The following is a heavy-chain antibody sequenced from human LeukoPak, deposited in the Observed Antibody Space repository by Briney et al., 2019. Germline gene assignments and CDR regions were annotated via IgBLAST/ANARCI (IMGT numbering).Heavy chain of an antibody. V-gene: IGHV5-51*01. CDR2: IYAGGSDT. CDR1: GYSFNSYW. D-gene: IGHD6-19*01. J-gene: IGHJ3*02. CDR3: ARRVAVAGDAFDI. Sequence: GESLKISCKGSGYSFNSYWIGWVRQRPGKGLEWMGIIYAGGSDTRYSPSFQGQVTISAGKSFSTAYLQWSSLKASDTAMYYCARRVAVAGDAFDIWGQGTMVTVSS.